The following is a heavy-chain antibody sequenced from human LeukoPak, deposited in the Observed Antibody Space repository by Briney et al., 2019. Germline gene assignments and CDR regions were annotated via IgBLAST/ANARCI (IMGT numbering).Heavy chain of an antibody. CDR2: INHSGST. D-gene: IGHD2-15*01. CDR3: ARDGAYCSGGRCYHYYYYYYGMDV. CDR1: GGSFSGYY. V-gene: IGHV4-34*01. Sequence: PSETLSLTCAVYGGSFSGYYWSWIRQPPGKGLEWIGEINHSGSTNYNPSLKSRVTMSVDTSKNQFSLKLSSVTAADTAVYYCARDGAYCSGGRCYHYYYYYYGMDVWGQGTTVTVSS. J-gene: IGHJ6*02.